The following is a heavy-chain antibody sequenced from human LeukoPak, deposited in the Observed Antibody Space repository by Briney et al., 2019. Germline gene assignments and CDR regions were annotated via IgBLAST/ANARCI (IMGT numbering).Heavy chain of an antibody. CDR2: ISYDGSNK. Sequence: GGSLRLSCAASGFTFSSYAMHWVRQAPGKGLEWVAVISYDGSNKYYADSVKSRFTISRDNSKNTLYLQMNSLRAEDTAVYYCARETYYYGSGSYWYFDYWGQGTLVTVAS. D-gene: IGHD3-10*01. CDR3: ARETYYYGSGSYWYFDY. V-gene: IGHV3-30-3*01. CDR1: GFTFSSYA. J-gene: IGHJ4*02.